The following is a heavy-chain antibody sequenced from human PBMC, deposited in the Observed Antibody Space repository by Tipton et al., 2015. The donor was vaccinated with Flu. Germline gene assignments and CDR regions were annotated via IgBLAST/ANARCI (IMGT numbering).Heavy chain of an antibody. Sequence: TLSLTCTVSSGSIRSTNYFCAWIRQPPGKRLELIGSIYPSGTTYYNPSLKSRVTISVDTSESQFSLMLRSVTAADTAVYYCARLSYYDVDLKNFYFDYWGQGALVTVSS. J-gene: IGHJ4*02. V-gene: IGHV4-39*01. CDR3: ARLSYYDVDLKNFYFDY. CDR2: IYPSGTT. CDR1: SGSIRSTNYF. D-gene: IGHD3-10*02.